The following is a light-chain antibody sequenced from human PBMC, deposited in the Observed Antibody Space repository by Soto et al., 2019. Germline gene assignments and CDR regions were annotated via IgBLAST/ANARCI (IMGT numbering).Light chain of an antibody. CDR3: QQRGNWPRLT. Sequence: DTVLTQSPGTLSLSPGERATLSCKASQSVGSNLAWFQQKPGQAPRLLIYDVFNRATGIPARFSGSGSGTDFTLTISSLEPEDFAVYYCQQRGNWPRLTFGGGTKVDIK. CDR1: QSVGSN. J-gene: IGKJ4*01. CDR2: DVF. V-gene: IGKV3-11*01.